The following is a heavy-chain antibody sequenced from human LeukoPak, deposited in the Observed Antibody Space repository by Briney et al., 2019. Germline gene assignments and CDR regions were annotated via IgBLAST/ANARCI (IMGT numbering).Heavy chain of an antibody. CDR1: GYTFTDYF. V-gene: IGHV1-2*02. D-gene: IGHD3-22*01. CDR2: INPNSGGT. CDR3: ASGYDSSGDGLRYYYYYMDV. J-gene: IGHJ6*03. Sequence: GASVKVSFTASGYTFTDYFMHWVRQAPGQGLEWMGWINPNSGGTNYAQKFQGRVTMTRDTSISTAYMELISLRSDDTAVYYCASGYDSSGDGLRYYYYYMDVWGKGTTVTVSS.